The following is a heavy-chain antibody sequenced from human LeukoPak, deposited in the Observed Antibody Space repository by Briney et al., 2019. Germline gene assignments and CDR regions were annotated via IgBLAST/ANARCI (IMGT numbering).Heavy chain of an antibody. CDR2: INPNSGGT. J-gene: IGHJ4*02. V-gene: IGHV1-2*02. CDR1: GYLFPSYG. D-gene: IGHD2-2*01. CDR3: ARDADTSSHFDY. Sequence: GASVKVSCKASGYLFPSYGFSWVRQAPGQGLEWMGWINPNSGGTHYAQKYQGRVTMTSDTSSSTAYMELNRLDSDDTAVYFCARDADTSSHFDYWGQGTLVTVSS.